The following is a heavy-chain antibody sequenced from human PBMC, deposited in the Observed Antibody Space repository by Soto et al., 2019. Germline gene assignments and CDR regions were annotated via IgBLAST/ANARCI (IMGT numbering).Heavy chain of an antibody. CDR2: IDWDDDK. CDR3: AKPGTDGSGFDP. J-gene: IGHJ5*02. D-gene: IGHD1-1*01. CDR1: GFSLSSSGMR. Sequence: SGPTLVNPTQTLRLTCTFSGFSLSSSGMRVSWIRQPPGKALEWLARIDWDDDKYYSTSLRTRLTISKDTSKNQVVRTMTNMDPGDTATYYGAKPGTDGSGFDPWCQGTLVTVSS. V-gene: IGHV2-70*04.